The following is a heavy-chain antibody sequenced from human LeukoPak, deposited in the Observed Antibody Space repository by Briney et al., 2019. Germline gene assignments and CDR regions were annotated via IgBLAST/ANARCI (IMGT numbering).Heavy chain of an antibody. V-gene: IGHV3-7*01. CDR2: INQDGTEK. J-gene: IGHJ4*02. D-gene: IGHD1-26*01. CDR1: GFSFTTYW. CDR3: ARIESGSGRD. Sequence: GGSLRLSCAASGFSFTTYWMSWVRQAQGKGLEWVANINQDGTEKYYVDSVKGRFTISRDNAKNSLYLQMDSLRAEDTAVYYCARIESGSGRDWGQGTLVTVSS.